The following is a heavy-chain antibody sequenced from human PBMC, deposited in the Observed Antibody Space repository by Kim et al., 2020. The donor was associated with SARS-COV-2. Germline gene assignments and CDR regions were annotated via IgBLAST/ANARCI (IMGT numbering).Heavy chain of an antibody. V-gene: IGHV3-23*01. J-gene: IGHJ4*02. CDR3: AKDDY. CDR2: IRGSGGST. Sequence: VSAIRGSGGSTYYADSVKGRFTSSRDNAKNTLYLQMNSLRAEDTAVYYCAKDDYWGQGTLVTVSS.